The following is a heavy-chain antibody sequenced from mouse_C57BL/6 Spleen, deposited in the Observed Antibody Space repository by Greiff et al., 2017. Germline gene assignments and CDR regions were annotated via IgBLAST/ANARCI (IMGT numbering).Heavy chain of an antibody. CDR1: GFTFSSYT. CDR2: ISGGGGNT. D-gene: IGHD2-1*01. V-gene: IGHV5-9*01. J-gene: IGHJ4*01. Sequence: EVQRVESGGGLVKPGGSLKLSCAASGFTFSSYTMSWVRQTPEKRLEWVATISGGGGNTYYPDSVKGRFTISRDNAKNTLYLQMSRLRSEDTALYYCARPTYGNYGDYYAMDYWGQGTSVTVSS. CDR3: ARPTYGNYGDYYAMDY.